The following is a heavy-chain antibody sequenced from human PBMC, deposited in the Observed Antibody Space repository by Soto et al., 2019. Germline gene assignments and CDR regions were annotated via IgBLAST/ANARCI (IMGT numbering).Heavy chain of an antibody. J-gene: IGHJ6*04. V-gene: IGHV1-69*13. CDR1: GGTFSSYA. D-gene: IGHD2-15*01. CDR2: IIPIFGTA. Sequence: SVKVSCKASGGTFSSYAISWVRQAPGQGLEWMGGIIPIFGTANYAQKFQGRVTITADESTSTAYMELSSLRSEDTAVYYCARVRGCSVGSCYPSYYYYYGMDVWGKGTTVTVP. CDR3: ARVRGCSVGSCYPSYYYYYGMDV.